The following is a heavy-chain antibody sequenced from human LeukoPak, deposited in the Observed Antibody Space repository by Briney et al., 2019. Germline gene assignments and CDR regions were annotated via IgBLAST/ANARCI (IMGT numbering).Heavy chain of an antibody. CDR1: GFTFSSYA. CDR3: ARLRTYYYGSGSYCPPLDP. Sequence: GGSLRLSCAASGFTFSSYAMHWVRQAPGKGLEWVAVISYDGNNKYYADSVKGRFIISRDNSKNTLYLQMNSLRAEDTAVYYCARLRTYYYGSGSYCPPLDPWGQGTLVTVSS. D-gene: IGHD3-10*01. V-gene: IGHV3-30-3*01. J-gene: IGHJ5*02. CDR2: ISYDGNNK.